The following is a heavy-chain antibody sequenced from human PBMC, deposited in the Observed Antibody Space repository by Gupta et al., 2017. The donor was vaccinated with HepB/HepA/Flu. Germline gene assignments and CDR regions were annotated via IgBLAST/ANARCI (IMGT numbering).Heavy chain of an antibody. CDR1: GFTFSSYG. CDR3: AKQVYSGYHWGYYFDY. Sequence: QVQLVESGGGVVQPGRSLRLSCAASGFTFSSYGMHWVRQAPGQGLEWVAVISYDGSNKYYADSVKGRFTISRDNSKNTLYLQMNSLRAEDTAVYYCAKQVYSGYHWGYYFDYWGQGTLVTVSS. CDR2: ISYDGSNK. V-gene: IGHV3-30*18. J-gene: IGHJ4*02. D-gene: IGHD5-12*01.